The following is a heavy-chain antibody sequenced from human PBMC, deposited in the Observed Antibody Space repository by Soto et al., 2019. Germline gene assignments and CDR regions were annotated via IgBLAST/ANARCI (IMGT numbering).Heavy chain of an antibody. J-gene: IGHJ6*02. D-gene: IGHD1-26*01. CDR3: ARQPRRREQTQNYYYYGLDV. V-gene: IGHV4-39*01. CDR1: AGSISCTRNC. Sequence: SRTRTVSAGSISCTRNCCPWIRKPPQKGLEWIGSIYYSGSTYYNPSLKSRVTISVDTSKNQFSLKLSSVTASDTAVYYCARQPRRREQTQNYYYYGLDVWGQGTRVT. CDR2: IYYSGST.